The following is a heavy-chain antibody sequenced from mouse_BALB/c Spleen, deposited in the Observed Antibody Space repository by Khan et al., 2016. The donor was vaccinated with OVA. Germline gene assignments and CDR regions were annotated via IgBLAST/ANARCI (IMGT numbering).Heavy chain of an antibody. CDR3: ARDDYGNFLYFDY. CDR1: GYAFTHYF. V-gene: IGHV1-54*01. Sequence: QVQLKQSGDEVIRPGTSVKVSCKASGYAFTHYFIEWVKQRPGQGLEWIGVINPGSGGTNYNEKFKGKATLTADKSSSTAYMQLSSLTSDDSAVYFCARDDYGNFLYFDYWGQGTTLTVSS. J-gene: IGHJ2*01. CDR2: INPGSGGT. D-gene: IGHD2-1*01.